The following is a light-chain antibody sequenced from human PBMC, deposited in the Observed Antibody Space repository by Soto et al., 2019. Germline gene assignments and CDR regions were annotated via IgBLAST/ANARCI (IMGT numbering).Light chain of an antibody. CDR3: RQYNDWPPKRT. CDR2: GAS. CDR1: QSITTN. J-gene: IGKJ1*01. V-gene: IGKV3-15*01. Sequence: EVVMTQSPVTLSVSPGERATLSCRASQSITTNLAWYQQKPGQAPRLLIYGASTRATGVPARFSGSGSGTQFTLTIRSLQSEDFALYYCRQYNDWPPKRTFGQGTRVDFK.